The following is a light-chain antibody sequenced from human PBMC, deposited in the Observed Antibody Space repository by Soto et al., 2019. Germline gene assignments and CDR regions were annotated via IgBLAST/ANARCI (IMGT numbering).Light chain of an antibody. CDR2: YDS. Sequence: SSELTQPPSVSVAPGKTARITCGGNNIGSKSVHWYQQKPGQAPVLVIYYDSDRPSGIPERFSGSNSGNTATLTISRVEAGDEADYYCQVWDSSDQVVFGGGTKLTVL. V-gene: IGLV3-21*04. J-gene: IGLJ2*01. CDR1: NIGSKS. CDR3: QVWDSSDQVV.